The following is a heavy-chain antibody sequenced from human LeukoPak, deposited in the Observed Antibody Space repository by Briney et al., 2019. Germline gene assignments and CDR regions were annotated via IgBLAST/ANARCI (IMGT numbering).Heavy chain of an antibody. D-gene: IGHD6-19*01. CDR1: GYTFTGYY. CDR2: INPNSGGT. V-gene: IGHV1-2*02. Sequence: GXSVKVSCKASGYTFTGYYMHWVRQAPGQGREWMGWINPNSGGTNYAQKFQGRVTMTRATSISTAYMELSRLRSDDTAVYYCARDTYSSGWSTGDDYWGQGTLVTVSS. J-gene: IGHJ4*02. CDR3: ARDTYSSGWSTGDDY.